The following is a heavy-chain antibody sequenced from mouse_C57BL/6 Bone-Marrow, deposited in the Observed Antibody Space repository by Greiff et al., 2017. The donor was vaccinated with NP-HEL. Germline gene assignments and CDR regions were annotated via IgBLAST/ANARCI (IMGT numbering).Heavy chain of an antibody. J-gene: IGHJ1*03. V-gene: IGHV5-16*01. CDR2: INYDGSST. D-gene: IGHD1-1*01. Sequence: DVKLVESEGGLVQPGSSMKLSCTASGFTFSDYYMAWVRQVPEKGLEWVANINYDGSSTYYLDSLKSRFIISRDNAKNTLYLQMSSLKSEDTATYYCARDPHYYGSSYSYWYFDVWGTGTTVTVSS. CDR1: GFTFSDYY. CDR3: ARDPHYYGSSYSYWYFDV.